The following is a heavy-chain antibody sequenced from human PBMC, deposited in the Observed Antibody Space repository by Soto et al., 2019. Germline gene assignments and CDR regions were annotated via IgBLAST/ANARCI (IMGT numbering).Heavy chain of an antibody. CDR3: ARDDVLCDGGRCYGVPLDV. CDR2: ISGSGGST. CDR1: GFTFSSYA. D-gene: IGHD2-15*01. Sequence: GSLRLSCAASGFTFSSYAMSWVRQAPGKGLEWVSAISGSGGSTYYADSVKGRFTISRDNSKNTLYLQMNSLRAEDTAVYYCARDDVLCDGGRCYGVPLDVWGKATTVTVSS. J-gene: IGHJ6*04. V-gene: IGHV3-23*01.